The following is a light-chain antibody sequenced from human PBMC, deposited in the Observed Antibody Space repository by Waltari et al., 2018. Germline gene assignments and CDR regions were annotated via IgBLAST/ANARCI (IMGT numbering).Light chain of an antibody. Sequence: SSELTQDPAVSVALGPAVRLTCQGASLTHSSARWYQQKPGKAPVLVIYGKSNRPSGLPDRFSGSSSGNTASLTISGAQAEDEADYYCASRDSSGNHAVFGGGTKLTVL. CDR2: GKS. CDR3: ASRDSSGNHAV. CDR1: SLTHSS. J-gene: IGLJ2*01. V-gene: IGLV3-19*01.